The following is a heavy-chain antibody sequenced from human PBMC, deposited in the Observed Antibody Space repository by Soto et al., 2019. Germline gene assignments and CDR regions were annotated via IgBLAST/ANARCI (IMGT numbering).Heavy chain of an antibody. D-gene: IGHD2-15*01. V-gene: IGHV1-69*01. CDR1: GGTFSSYA. CDR3: ARVWCSGVSCYSVEGYYYYGMDV. J-gene: IGHJ6*02. CDR2: IIPIFGTA. Sequence: QVQLVQSGAEVKKPGSSVKVSCKASGGTFSSYAISWVRQAPGQGLEWMGGIIPIFGTANYAQKFQGRVTITADESTSTAYMELSSLRSEDTAVYYCARVWCSGVSCYSVEGYYYYGMDVWGQGTTVTVSS.